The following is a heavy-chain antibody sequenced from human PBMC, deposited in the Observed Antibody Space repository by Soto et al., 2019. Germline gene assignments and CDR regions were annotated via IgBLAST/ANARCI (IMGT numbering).Heavy chain of an antibody. CDR1: GFTFSSYA. D-gene: IGHD3-22*01. V-gene: IGHV3-23*01. Sequence: GGSLRLSCAASGFTFSSYAMSWVRQAPGKGLEWVSAISGSGGSTYYADSVKGRFTISRDNSKNTLYLQMNSLRAEDTPIYYCAKYRGGGGIVAFDAFDIWGQGTMVTVSS. CDR2: ISGSGGST. J-gene: IGHJ3*02. CDR3: AKYRGGGGIVAFDAFDI.